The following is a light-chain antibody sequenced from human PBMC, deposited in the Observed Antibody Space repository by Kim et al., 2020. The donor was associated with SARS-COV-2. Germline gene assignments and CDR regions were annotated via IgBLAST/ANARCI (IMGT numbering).Light chain of an antibody. J-gene: IGLJ3*02. CDR3: QSYDDTYAV. V-gene: IGLV6-57*03. Sequence: GETRTISCTRTSGSFASSYVQWFQQRPGSVPTTVIFEDYHRPSGVPDRFSGSVNSSSNSAFLTISGLQTEDEAVYYCQSYDDTYAVFGGGTQLTVL. CDR1: SGSFASSY. CDR2: EDY.